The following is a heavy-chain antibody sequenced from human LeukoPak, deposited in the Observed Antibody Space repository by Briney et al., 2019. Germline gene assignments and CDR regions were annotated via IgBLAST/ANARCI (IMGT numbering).Heavy chain of an antibody. CDR1: GGSISSYY. CDR3: ARHRTAAVGYYYYYGMDV. D-gene: IGHD6-13*01. J-gene: IGHJ6*02. V-gene: IGHV4-59*08. CDR2: IYYSGST. Sequence: PETLSLTCTVSGGSISSYYWSWIRQPPGKGLEWIGYIYYSGSTNYNPSLKSRVTISVDTSKNQFSLKLSSVTAADTAVYYCARHRTAAVGYYYYYGMDVWGQGTTVTVSS.